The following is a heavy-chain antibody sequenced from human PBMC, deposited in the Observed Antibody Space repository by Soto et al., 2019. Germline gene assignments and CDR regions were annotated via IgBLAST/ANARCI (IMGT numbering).Heavy chain of an antibody. J-gene: IGHJ4*01. V-gene: IGHV1-18*01. CDR1: GYTFTTYA. Sequence: QVQLVQSGADVKKPGASVKLSCKASGYTFTTYAISWLRQAPGQGLEWMGWLNTYTGNTDYAQSLGGRVTRPPDTSTNKAYMDLRSRRSDDTAMYYCARDRWHRTSSFTFDYGGQEPWSPSPQ. D-gene: IGHD6-6*01. CDR2: LNTYTGNT. CDR3: ARDRWHRTSSFTFDY.